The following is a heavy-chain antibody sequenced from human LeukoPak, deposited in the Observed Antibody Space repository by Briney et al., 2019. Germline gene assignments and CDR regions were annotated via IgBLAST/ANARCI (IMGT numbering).Heavy chain of an antibody. Sequence: GGSLRLSCAATGFTFKDYGMHWVRQPPGKGLEWVSSINWNGGGTDYADSVKGRFTISRDNAKNSLYLQLSSLGPEDTALYYCAKHMRATNTYSFFGLDVWGQGTTVTVSS. CDR3: AKHMRATNTYSFFGLDV. CDR1: GFTFKDYG. CDR2: INWNGGGT. J-gene: IGHJ6*02. D-gene: IGHD1-26*01. V-gene: IGHV3-9*01.